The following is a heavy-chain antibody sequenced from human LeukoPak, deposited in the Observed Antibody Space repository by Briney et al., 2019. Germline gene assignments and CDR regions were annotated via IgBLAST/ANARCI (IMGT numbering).Heavy chain of an antibody. CDR2: INHSGST. CDR3: ARRGSFVYYYYMDV. V-gene: IGHV4-34*01. CDR1: GGSFSGYY. D-gene: IGHD3-10*01. J-gene: IGHJ6*03. Sequence: PSETLSLTCAVYGGSFSGYYWSWIRQPPGKGLEWIGEINHSGSTNYNPSLKSRVTISVDTSKNQFSLKLSSVTAADMAVYYCARRGSFVYYYYMDVWGKGTTVTVSS.